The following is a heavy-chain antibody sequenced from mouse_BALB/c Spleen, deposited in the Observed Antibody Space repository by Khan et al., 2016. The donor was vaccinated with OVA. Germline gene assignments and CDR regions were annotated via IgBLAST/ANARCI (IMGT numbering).Heavy chain of an antibody. J-gene: IGHJ2*01. CDR3: ARSYFYGYYFDQ. CDR2: ISGDSSTI. CDR1: GFTFSSFG. Sequence: EVELVESGGGLVQPGGSRKLSCVASGFTFSSFGMHWVRQATEKGLEWVAYISGDSSTIYYTDTVKGRITISRDNPKNTLFLQMTSLRSEDMAMYYCARSYFYGYYFDQWGQGTILTVSS. D-gene: IGHD1-1*01. V-gene: IGHV5-17*02.